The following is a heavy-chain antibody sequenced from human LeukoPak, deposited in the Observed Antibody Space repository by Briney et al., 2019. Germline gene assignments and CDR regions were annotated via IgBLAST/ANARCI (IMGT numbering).Heavy chain of an antibody. CDR1: GYSISSGFY. D-gene: IGHD2-15*01. Sequence: SETLSLTCTVSGYSISSGFYWGWIRQPPGKGLEWIGNIHHSGSTYYKPSLKSRVTISVDTSKNQFSLKLSSVTAADTAMYYCASDAPGLLGYWGQGTLVTVFS. J-gene: IGHJ4*02. CDR3: ASDAPGLLGY. CDR2: IHHSGST. V-gene: IGHV4-38-2*02.